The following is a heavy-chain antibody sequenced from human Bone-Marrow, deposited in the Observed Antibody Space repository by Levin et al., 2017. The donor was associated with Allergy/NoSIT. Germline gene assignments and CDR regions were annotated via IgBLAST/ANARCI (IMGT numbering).Heavy chain of an antibody. V-gene: IGHV3-13*04. CDR1: GFTLRTYD. D-gene: IGHD3-16*01. CDR3: ARVHGGFGGFDY. CDR2: IDTSGAT. Sequence: GGSLRLSCAASGFTLRTYDMHWVRQAAGKGLEWVSAIDTSGATFYSDSVKGRFTISRENARNSLFLLMNSLRADDTAVYYCARVHGGFGGFDYWGQGTLVTVSS. J-gene: IGHJ4*02.